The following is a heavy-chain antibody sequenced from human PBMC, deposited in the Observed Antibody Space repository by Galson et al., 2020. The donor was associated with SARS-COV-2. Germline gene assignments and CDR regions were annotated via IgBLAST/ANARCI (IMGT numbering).Heavy chain of an antibody. CDR1: GFTFSSYS. J-gene: IGHJ5*02. Sequence: PGGSLRLSCAASGFTFSSYSMHWVRQAPGKGLEWVSSIRTTNNYIYYADSVKGRFTISRDNAENSLYLQMTSLRAEDTAVYYCARSGVVDIIRRNCFDPWGQGTLVTVSS. V-gene: IGHV3-21*01. CDR3: ARSGVVDIIRRNCFDP. CDR2: IRTTNNYI. D-gene: IGHD2-15*01.